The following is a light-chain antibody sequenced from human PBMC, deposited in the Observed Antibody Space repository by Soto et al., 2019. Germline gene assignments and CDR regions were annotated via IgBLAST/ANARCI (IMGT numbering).Light chain of an antibody. CDR3: QQYISVSLLT. CDR1: QSISSY. Sequence: DIQMTQSPSSLSASVGDRVTITCRASQSISSYLNWYQQKPGKAPKLLIYAAYSLQSGVPSRFSGSGAGTDFTLTISSRQPEDFATYYCQQYISVSLLTFGGGTKVEIK. CDR2: AAY. J-gene: IGKJ4*01. V-gene: IGKV1-39*01.